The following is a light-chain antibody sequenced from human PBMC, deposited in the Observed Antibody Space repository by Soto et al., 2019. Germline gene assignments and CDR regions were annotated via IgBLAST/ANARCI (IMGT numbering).Light chain of an antibody. CDR1: SSDVSGYDF. CDR2: DVT. Sequence: QSALTQPASVSGSPGQSITISCTGTSSDVSGYDFVSWFQQHPGKAPKLMIYDVTNRPSGVSDRFSGSKSANTASLTISGLQAEDEADYYCSSYIRSSTLEVFGTGTKLTVL. CDR3: SSYIRSSTLEV. J-gene: IGLJ1*01. V-gene: IGLV2-14*03.